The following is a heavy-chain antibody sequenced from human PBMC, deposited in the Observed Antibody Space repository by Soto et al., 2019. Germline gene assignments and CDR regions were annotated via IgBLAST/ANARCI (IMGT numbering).Heavy chain of an antibody. Sequence: SETLSLTCTVSGGSISSGGYYWSWIRQPPGKGLEWIGYIYYSGSTYYNPSLKSRVTISVDTSKNQFSLKLSSVTAADTAVYYCARGIYSSSWSYFDYWGQGTLVTVSS. CDR2: IYYSGST. CDR3: ARGIYSSSWSYFDY. J-gene: IGHJ4*02. D-gene: IGHD6-13*01. V-gene: IGHV4-31*03. CDR1: GGSISSGGYY.